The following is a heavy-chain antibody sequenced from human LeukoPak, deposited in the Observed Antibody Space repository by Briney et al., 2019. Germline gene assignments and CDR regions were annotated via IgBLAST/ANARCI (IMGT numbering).Heavy chain of an antibody. CDR3: AKDRHAPGRYCSSTTCFPFDL. D-gene: IGHD2-2*01. CDR1: GFTFSSYE. V-gene: IGHV3-48*03. CDR2: ISSSGGTT. Sequence: GGSLRLSCAASGFTFSSYEMNWVRQAPGKGLEWVSYISSSGGTTNYADAVKGRFTISRDNSKSTLYLQMNNLRAEDTAVYYCAKDRHAPGRYCSSTTCFPFDLWGQGTLVTVSS. J-gene: IGHJ4*02.